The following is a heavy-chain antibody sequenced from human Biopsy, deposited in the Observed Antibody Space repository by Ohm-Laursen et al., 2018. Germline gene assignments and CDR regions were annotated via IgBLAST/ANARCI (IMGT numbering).Heavy chain of an antibody. J-gene: IGHJ4*01. CDR2: VFYSGTT. CDR3: ARIYFYGFGSSDFFFDV. V-gene: IGHV4-39*01. CDR1: GSSIRTFDYY. D-gene: IGHD3-10*01. Sequence: SETLSLTCSVSGSSIRTFDYYWGWVRQPPGKGLEWIGCVFYSGTTYYNPSLKRRVTISQDESNNQFSLTLTSVTARDTADYYCARIYFYGFGSSDFFFDVWGHGTPVAVSS.